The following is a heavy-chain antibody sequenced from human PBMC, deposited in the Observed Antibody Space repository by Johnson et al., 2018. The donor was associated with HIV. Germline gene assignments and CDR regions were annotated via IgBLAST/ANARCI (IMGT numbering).Heavy chain of an antibody. CDR2: ISHDGSNK. CDR1: GFTFSNYA. J-gene: IGHJ3*02. Sequence: QVQLVESGGGVVQPGRSLRLSCAASGFTFSNYALHWVRQAPGRGLEWVALISHDGSNKYYADFVKGRFTISRDNSINTLYLQMNSLRAEDTAVYYCARPMEAVDECAAFDIWCHGTMVTVSS. D-gene: IGHD2-8*01. CDR3: ARPMEAVDECAAFDI. V-gene: IGHV3-30-3*01.